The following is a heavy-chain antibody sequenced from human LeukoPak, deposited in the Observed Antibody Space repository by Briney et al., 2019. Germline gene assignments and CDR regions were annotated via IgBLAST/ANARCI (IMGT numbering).Heavy chain of an antibody. J-gene: IGHJ4*02. CDR3: ARDLGGLRKIDY. Sequence: SQTLSLTCTVSGGSISSGGYYWRWIRQHPGKGLEWIGYIFYSGTTYYNPSPKSRVIISVDASKNQFSLRLSSVTAADTAVYYCARDLGGLRKIDYWGQGTLVIVSS. CDR2: IFYSGTT. D-gene: IGHD1-26*01. CDR1: GGSISSGGYY. V-gene: IGHV4-31*03.